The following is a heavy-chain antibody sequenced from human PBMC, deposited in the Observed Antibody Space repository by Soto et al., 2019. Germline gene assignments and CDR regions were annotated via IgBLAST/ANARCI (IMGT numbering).Heavy chain of an antibody. D-gene: IGHD3-3*01. CDR2: ISAYNGNT. V-gene: IGHV1-18*01. J-gene: IGHJ3*02. Sequence: GASVKVSCKASGYTFTSYGISWVRQAPGQGLEWMGWISAYNGNTNYAQKLQGRVTMTTDTSTSTAYMELRSLRSDDTAVYYCAIYYDFWSGYEIPTIDAFDIWGQGTMVTVSS. CDR1: GYTFTSYG. CDR3: AIYYDFWSGYEIPTIDAFDI.